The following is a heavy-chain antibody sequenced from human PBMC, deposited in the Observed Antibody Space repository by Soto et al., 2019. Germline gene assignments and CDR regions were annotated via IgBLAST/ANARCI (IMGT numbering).Heavy chain of an antibody. V-gene: IGHV1-3*01. CDR2: INAGNGNT. D-gene: IGHD4-4*01. J-gene: IGHJ6*03. Sequence: ASVKVSCKASGYTFTSYAMHWVRQAPGQRLEWMGWINAGNGNTKYSQKFQGRVTITRDTSASPAYMELSSLRSEDTAVYYCARQLVSNSPYYYYYYMDVWGKGTTVTVSS. CDR1: GYTFTSYA. CDR3: ARQLVSNSPYYYYYYMDV.